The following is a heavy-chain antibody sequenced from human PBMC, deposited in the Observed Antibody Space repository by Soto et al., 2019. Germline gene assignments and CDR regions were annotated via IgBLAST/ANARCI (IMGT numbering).Heavy chain of an antibody. CDR3: ARMSCSGGSCFHYYYYYMDV. J-gene: IGHJ6*03. CDR2: ISAYNGNT. D-gene: IGHD2-15*01. CDR1: GYTFTSYG. V-gene: IGHV1-18*01. Sequence: ASVKVSCKASGYTFTSYGISWVRQAPGQGLEWMGWISAYNGNTNYAQKLQGRVTMTTDTSTSTAYMELRSLRSDDTAVYYCARMSCSGGSCFHYYYYYMDVWGKGTTVTVSS.